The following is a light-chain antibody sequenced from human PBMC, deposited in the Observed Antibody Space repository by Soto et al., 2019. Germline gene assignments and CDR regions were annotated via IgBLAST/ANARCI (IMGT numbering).Light chain of an antibody. CDR3: TSWTSTSTYV. CDR1: SSDVGGYNY. J-gene: IGLJ1*01. V-gene: IGLV2-14*03. Sequence: QYVLTQDASVSGSPGQSITISCTGTSSDVGGYNYVSWYQQHPGKAPKLVIYDVFTRPSGVSNRFSGSKSGNTASLTISALQAEDEADYYCTSWTSTSTYVFGSGTKVTVL. CDR2: DVF.